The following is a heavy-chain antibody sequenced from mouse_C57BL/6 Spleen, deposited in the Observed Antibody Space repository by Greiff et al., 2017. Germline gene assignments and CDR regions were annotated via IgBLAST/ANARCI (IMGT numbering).Heavy chain of an antibody. CDR2: IDPEDGDT. CDR3: TLPGTTVDAY. J-gene: IGHJ2*01. Sequence: EVQLQQSGAELVRPGASVKLSCTASGFNIKDYYMHWVKQRLDQGLEWIGRIDPEDGDTEYAPKFQGKATMTADTSSNTAYLQLSSLTSEDTAVYYCTLPGTTVDAYWGQGTTLTVSS. V-gene: IGHV14-1*01. CDR1: GFNIKDYY. D-gene: IGHD1-1*01.